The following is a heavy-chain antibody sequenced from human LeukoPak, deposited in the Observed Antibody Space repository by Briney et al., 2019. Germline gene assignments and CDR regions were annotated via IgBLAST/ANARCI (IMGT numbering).Heavy chain of an antibody. CDR1: GGSISSGGYY. J-gene: IGHJ5*02. V-gene: IGHV4-31*03. CDR3: AREESPLYGSGSYYGWFDP. CDR2: IYYSGST. D-gene: IGHD3-10*01. Sequence: SQTLSLTCTVSGGSISSGGYYWSWIRQHPGKGLEWIGYIYYSGSTYYNPSLKSRVTISVDTSKNQFSLKLSSVTAADTAVYYCAREESPLYGSGSYYGWFDPWGQGTLVTVSS.